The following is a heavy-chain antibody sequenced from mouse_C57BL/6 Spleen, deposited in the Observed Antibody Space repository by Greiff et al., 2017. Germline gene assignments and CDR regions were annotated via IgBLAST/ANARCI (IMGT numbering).Heavy chain of an antibody. CDR2: IGPSDSYT. J-gene: IGHJ3*01. CDR3: SRVYNNYVGWFAY. D-gene: IGHD2-5*01. Sequence: QVQLQQPGAELVMPGASVKLSCTASGYTFTSYWMHWVQQRPGQGLEWIGEIGPSDSYTNYNQKFKGKSTLTVDKSSSTAYMLLSSLTSEDAAVYYCSRVYNNYVGWFAYWGQGTLVTVSA. V-gene: IGHV1-69*01. CDR1: GYTFTSYW.